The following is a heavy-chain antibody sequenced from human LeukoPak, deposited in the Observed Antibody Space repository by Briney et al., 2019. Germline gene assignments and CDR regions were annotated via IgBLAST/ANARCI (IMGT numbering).Heavy chain of an antibody. CDR3: ASQSGYSGYDPGDGWFDP. J-gene: IGHJ5*02. D-gene: IGHD5-12*01. CDR2: INPRGGST. Sequence: ASVKVSCKASGYTFTSYYMHWVRQAPGQGLEWMGIINPRGGSTSYAQKFQGRVTMTRDTSTSTVYMELSSLRSEDTAVYYCASQSGYSGYDPGDGWFDPWGQGTLVTVSS. CDR1: GYTFTSYY. V-gene: IGHV1-46*01.